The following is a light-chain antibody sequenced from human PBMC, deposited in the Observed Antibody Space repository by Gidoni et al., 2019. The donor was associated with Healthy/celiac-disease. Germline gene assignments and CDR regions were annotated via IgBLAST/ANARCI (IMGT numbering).Light chain of an antibody. CDR3: SSYAGSNNVV. J-gene: IGLJ2*01. CDR1: SSDVGGYNY. CDR2: EFS. Sequence: QAALTQPPSASGSPGQSVTISCTGTSSDVGGYNYVSWYQQHPGKAPKLMISEFSKRPSGVPDRFSGAKSGNTASLTVSGLQSEDEADYYCSSYAGSNNVVFGGGTKLTVL. V-gene: IGLV2-8*01.